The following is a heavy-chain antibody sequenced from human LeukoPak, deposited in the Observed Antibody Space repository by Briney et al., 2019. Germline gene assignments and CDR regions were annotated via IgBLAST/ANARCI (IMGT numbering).Heavy chain of an antibody. CDR1: GFTFSDYY. V-gene: IGHV3-11*01. Sequence: GGSLRLSCAASGFTFSDYYMSWIRQAPGKGLEWVSYISSSGSTIYYADSVKGRFTISRDNAKNSLYLQMNSPRAEDTAVYYCASGYHDCGDYGPYYYGMDVWGQGTTVTVSS. CDR2: ISSSGSTI. CDR3: ASGYHDCGDYGPYYYGMDV. D-gene: IGHD4-17*01. J-gene: IGHJ6*02.